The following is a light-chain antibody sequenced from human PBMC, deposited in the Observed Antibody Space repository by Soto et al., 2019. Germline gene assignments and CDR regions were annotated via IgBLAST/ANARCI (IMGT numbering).Light chain of an antibody. J-gene: IGKJ1*01. CDR3: QHYGNSPT. Sequence: EIVLTQSPDTLSLSPGERATLSCRASQSVTDNYLSWYQQKPGQAPRLLIYGASSRATGILDRFSGTRSGRDFKRTIIRLEPEDFAVYYCQHYGNSPTFGQGTKVEI. CDR2: GAS. CDR1: QSVTDNY. V-gene: IGKV3-20*01.